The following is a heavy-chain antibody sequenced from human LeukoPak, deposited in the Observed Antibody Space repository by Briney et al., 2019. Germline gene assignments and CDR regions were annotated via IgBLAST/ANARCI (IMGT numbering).Heavy chain of an antibody. D-gene: IGHD1-26*01. Sequence: GGSLRLSCAVSGFTFDDYAMHWVRQVPGKGLEWVSGINWNSDSIGYADSVKGRFTISRDNAKNSLYLQMNSLRAEDTAVYYCARDKAVGPTLLDYWGQGILVTVSS. V-gene: IGHV3-9*01. J-gene: IGHJ4*02. CDR3: ARDKAVGPTLLDY. CDR2: INWNSDSI. CDR1: GFTFDDYA.